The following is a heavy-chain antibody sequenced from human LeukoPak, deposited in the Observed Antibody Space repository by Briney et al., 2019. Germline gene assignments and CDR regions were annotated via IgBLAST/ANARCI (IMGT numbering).Heavy chain of an antibody. CDR2: IIPIFGTA. D-gene: IGHD5-18*01. CDR3: ARVPAGPSRGYSYGPRDYFDY. J-gene: IGHJ4*02. CDR1: GGTFSSYA. Sequence: ASVKVSCKASGGTFSSYAISWVRQAPGQGLEWMGGIIPIFGTANYAQKFQGRVTITADKSTSTAYMELSSLRSEDTAVYYCARVPAGPSRGYSYGPRDYFDYWGQGTLVTVSS. V-gene: IGHV1-69*06.